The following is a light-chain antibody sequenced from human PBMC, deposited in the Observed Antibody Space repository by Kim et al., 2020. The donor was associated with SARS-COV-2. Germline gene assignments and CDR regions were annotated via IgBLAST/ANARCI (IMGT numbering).Light chain of an antibody. CDR1: ALPKKC. Sequence: SYELTQPPSVSVSPGKTASITCSGYALPKKCAYWYQQKSGQAPVLVIYEDTIRPSGIPERFSGSSSGKMATLTISGAQVEDEADYYCYSTDSTGYHWVFG. CDR2: EDT. V-gene: IGLV3-10*01. CDR3: YSTDSTGYHWV. J-gene: IGLJ2*01.